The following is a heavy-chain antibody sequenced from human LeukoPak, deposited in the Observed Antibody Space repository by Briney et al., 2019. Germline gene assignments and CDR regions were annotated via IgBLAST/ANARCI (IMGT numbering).Heavy chain of an antibody. J-gene: IGHJ4*02. CDR2: IYHSGST. D-gene: IGHD6-25*01. CDR1: GYSISSGYY. Sequence: SETLSLTCAVSGYSISSGYYWGWIRQPPGKGLEWIGSIYHSGSTYYNPSLESRVTISVDTSKNQFSLKLSSVTAADTAVYYCASWRAAYYFDYWGQGTLVTVSS. V-gene: IGHV4-38-2*01. CDR3: ASWRAAYYFDY.